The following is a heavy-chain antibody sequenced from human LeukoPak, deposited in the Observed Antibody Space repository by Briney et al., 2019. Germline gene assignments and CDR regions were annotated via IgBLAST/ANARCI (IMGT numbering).Heavy chain of an antibody. D-gene: IGHD6-13*01. V-gene: IGHV3-49*03. J-gene: IGHJ4*02. CDR1: GFTLADYA. CDR2: IISKAYGGTT. CDR3: TRGSWQQLVKWYFDY. Sequence: GGSLRLSCTASGFTLADYAMSWFRRAPGKGLEWVGFIISKAYGGTTEYAASVKGRFTISRDDSKSIAYLQMNSLKTEDTAVYYCTRGSWQQLVKWYFDYWGQGTLVTVSS.